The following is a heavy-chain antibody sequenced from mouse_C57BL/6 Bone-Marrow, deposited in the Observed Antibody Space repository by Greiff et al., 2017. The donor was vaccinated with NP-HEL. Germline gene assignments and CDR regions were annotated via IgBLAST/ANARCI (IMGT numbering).Heavy chain of an antibody. J-gene: IGHJ2*01. Sequence: VQLQESGPELVKPGASVKISCKASGYAFSSSWMNWVKQRPGKGLEWIGRIYPGDGDTNYNGKFKGKATLTADKSSSTAYMQLSSLTSEDSAVYFCARGDYGKDYWGQGTTLTVSS. CDR1: GYAFSSSW. CDR2: IYPGDGDT. V-gene: IGHV1-82*01. D-gene: IGHD2-1*01. CDR3: ARGDYGKDY.